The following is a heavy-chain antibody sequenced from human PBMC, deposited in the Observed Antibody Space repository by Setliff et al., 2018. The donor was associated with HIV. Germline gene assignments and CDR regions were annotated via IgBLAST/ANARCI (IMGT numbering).Heavy chain of an antibody. CDR3: ATDSSGPLSH. Sequence: PGGSLRLSCASSGFTFSSYAMTWVRQAPGKGLEWVACISGSGSTIYYADSVKGRSTISRDNARNSLYVQMSSLRADDSATYYCATDSSGPLSHWGPGTLVTVSS. CDR1: GFTFSSYA. D-gene: IGHD3-22*01. J-gene: IGHJ4*02. V-gene: IGHV3-48*04. CDR2: ISGSGSTI.